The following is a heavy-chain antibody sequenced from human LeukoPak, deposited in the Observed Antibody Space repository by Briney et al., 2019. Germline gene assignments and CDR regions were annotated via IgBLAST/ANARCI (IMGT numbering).Heavy chain of an antibody. V-gene: IGHV3-66*02. CDR1: GFTVSSNY. J-gene: IGHJ4*02. D-gene: IGHD3-16*01. CDR2: IYSGGST. CDR3: ARDWDGGYFDY. Sequence: PGGSLRLSCAASGFTVSSNYMSWVHQAPGKGLEWVSVIYSGGSTYYADSVKGRFTISRDNSKNTLYLQMNSLRAEDTAVYYCARDWDGGYFDYWGQGTLVTVSS.